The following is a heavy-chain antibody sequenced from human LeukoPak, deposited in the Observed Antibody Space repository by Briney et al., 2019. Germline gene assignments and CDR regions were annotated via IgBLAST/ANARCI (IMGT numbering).Heavy chain of an antibody. CDR3: ASGDGYNYRYFDY. CDR2: IHDSGST. Sequence: KTSETLSLTCTVSGAPIGSGGYYCTWIRQPPGKGLEWIGYIHDSGSTYYKPSLKSRITISLDTSKNQFSVKLSSVTAADTAVYYCASGDGYNYRYFDYWGQGTLVAVSS. V-gene: IGHV4-31*03. D-gene: IGHD3-22*01. J-gene: IGHJ4*02. CDR1: GAPIGSGGYY.